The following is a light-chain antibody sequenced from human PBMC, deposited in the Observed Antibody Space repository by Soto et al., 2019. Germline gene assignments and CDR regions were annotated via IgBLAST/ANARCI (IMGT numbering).Light chain of an antibody. CDR2: GAS. Sequence: EIVLTQSPGTLSLSPGERATLSCRASQSLTNNYFAWYQQKPVRALRLLIDGASTRATGIPDRCSGSGSGTDFTLTISRLEPEDVAVYYCQQYEAVVTFGQGTKVEI. J-gene: IGKJ1*01. V-gene: IGKV3-20*01. CDR1: QSLTNNY. CDR3: QQYEAVVT.